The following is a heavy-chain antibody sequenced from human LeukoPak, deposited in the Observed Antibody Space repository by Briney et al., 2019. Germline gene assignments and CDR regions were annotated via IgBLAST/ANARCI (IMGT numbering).Heavy chain of an antibody. CDR2: MNPNSGNT. D-gene: IGHD3-9*01. CDR3: ARGDARYFDWLSLY. CDR1: GHTFTSYD. V-gene: IGHV1-8*01. Sequence: ASVTVSCKASGHTFTSYDINWVRQATGQGLEWMGWMNPNSGNTGYAQKFQGRVTMTRNTSISAAYMELSSLRSEDTAVYYCARGDARYFDWLSLYWGQGTLVTVSS. J-gene: IGHJ4*02.